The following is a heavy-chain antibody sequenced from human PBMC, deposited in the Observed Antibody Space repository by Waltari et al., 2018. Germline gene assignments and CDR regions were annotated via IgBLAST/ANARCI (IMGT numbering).Heavy chain of an antibody. CDR3: ARKSYDSSGYVSYSGFDY. V-gene: IGHV4-61*02. CDR2: IYTSGST. CDR1: GGSISSGSYY. Sequence: QVQLQESGPGLVKPSQTLSLTCTVSGGSISSGSYYWSWIRQPAGKGLEWIGRIYTSGSTNYNPSLKSRVTISVDTSKNQFSLKLSSVTAADTAVYYCARKSYDSSGYVSYSGFDYWGQGTLVTVSS. J-gene: IGHJ4*02. D-gene: IGHD3-22*01.